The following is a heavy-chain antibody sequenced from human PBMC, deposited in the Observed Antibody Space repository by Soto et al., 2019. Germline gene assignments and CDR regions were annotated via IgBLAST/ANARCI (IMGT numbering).Heavy chain of an antibody. CDR1: GYTFTSYA. D-gene: IGHD1-26*01. CDR2: INAGNGNT. CDR3: ARDAKASGSYSSNWFDP. J-gene: IGHJ5*02. Sequence: ASVKVSCKASGYTFTSYAMHWVRQAPGQRLEWMGWINAGNGNTKYSQKFQGRVTITRDTSASTAYMELSSLRSEDTAVYYCARDAKASGSYSSNWFDPWGQGTLVTVSS. V-gene: IGHV1-3*01.